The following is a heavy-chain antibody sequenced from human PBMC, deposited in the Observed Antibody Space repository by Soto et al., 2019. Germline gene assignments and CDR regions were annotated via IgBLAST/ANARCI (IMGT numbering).Heavy chain of an antibody. CDR3: AKSSCSSSSCHFDY. J-gene: IGHJ4*02. V-gene: IGHV3-23*01. CDR1: GFTFSSYA. D-gene: IGHD2-2*01. Sequence: EVQLLESGGGLVQPGGSLRLSCAASGFTFSSYAMSWVRQAPGKGLEWVSAISGSGGSTYYADSVKGRFTISRDNSKNTRDLQMNSLRAEDTAVYYCAKSSCSSSSCHFDYWGQGTLVTVSS. CDR2: ISGSGGST.